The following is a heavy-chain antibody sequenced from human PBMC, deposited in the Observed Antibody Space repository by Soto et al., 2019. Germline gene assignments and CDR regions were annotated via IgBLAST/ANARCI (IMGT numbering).Heavy chain of an antibody. V-gene: IGHV4-31*03. CDR3: ARGTRSMVRGVNYFDY. CDR2: IYYSGST. D-gene: IGHD3-10*01. CDR1: GGSISSGGYY. Sequence: TLSLTCTVSGGSISSGGYYWSWIRQHPGKGLEWIGYIYYSGSTYYNPSLKSRVTISVDTSKNQFSLKLSSVTAADTAVYYCARGTRSMVRGVNYFDYWGQGTLVTVSS. J-gene: IGHJ4*02.